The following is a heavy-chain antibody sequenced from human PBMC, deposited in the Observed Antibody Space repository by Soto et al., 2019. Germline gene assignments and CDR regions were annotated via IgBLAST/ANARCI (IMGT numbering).Heavy chain of an antibody. V-gene: IGHV4-61*01. CDR3: AGERGSQGGMDV. J-gene: IGHJ6*02. Sequence: PSETLSLTCTVSGGSVSSGSYYWSWIRQPPGKGLEWIGYIYYSGSTNYNPSLKSRVTISVDTSKNQFSLKLSSVTAADTAVYYCAGERGSQGGMDVWGQGTTVTVSS. D-gene: IGHD6-13*01. CDR2: IYYSGST. CDR1: GGSVSSGSYY.